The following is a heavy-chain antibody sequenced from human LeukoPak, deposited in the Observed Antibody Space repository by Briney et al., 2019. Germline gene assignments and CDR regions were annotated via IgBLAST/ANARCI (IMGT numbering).Heavy chain of an antibody. V-gene: IGHV3-21*01. D-gene: IGHD6-6*01. CDR2: ISSSSNYI. CDR1: GFTFSSYI. Sequence: GGSLRLSCAASGFTFSSYIMNWVRQAPGKGLEWVSSISSSSNYIYHADSVKGRFTISRDNAKNSLYLQMNSLRAEDTAVYYCARVVGGKSSSSANYYYYYMDVWGKGTTVTISS. CDR3: ARVVGGKSSSSANYYYYYMDV. J-gene: IGHJ6*03.